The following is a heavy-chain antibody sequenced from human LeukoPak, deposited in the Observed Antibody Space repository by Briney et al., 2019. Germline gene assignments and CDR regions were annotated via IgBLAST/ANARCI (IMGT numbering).Heavy chain of an antibody. CDR2: TSSNGGST. CDR3: ARDRFSSGIVGATILY. D-gene: IGHD1-26*01. CDR1: GFTFSSYA. Sequence: PGGSLRLSCAASGFTFSSYAMHWVRQAPGKGLEYVSATSSNGGSTYYANSVKGRFTISRDNSKNTLYLQMGSLRAEDMAVYYCARDRFSSGIVGATILYWGQGTLVTVSS. V-gene: IGHV3-64*01. J-gene: IGHJ4*02.